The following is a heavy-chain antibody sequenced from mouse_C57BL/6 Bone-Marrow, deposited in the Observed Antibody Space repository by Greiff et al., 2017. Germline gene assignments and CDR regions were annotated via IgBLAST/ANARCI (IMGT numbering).Heavy chain of an antibody. Sequence: EVQRVESEGGLVQPGSSMKLSCTASGFTFSDYYMAWVRQVPEKGLEWVANINYDGSSTYYLDSLKSRFIISRDNANNILYLQMSSLKSEDTATYYCAREAEGDYYAMDYWGQGTSVTVSS. V-gene: IGHV5-16*01. J-gene: IGHJ4*01. CDR1: GFTFSDYY. CDR3: AREAEGDYYAMDY. CDR2: INYDGSST.